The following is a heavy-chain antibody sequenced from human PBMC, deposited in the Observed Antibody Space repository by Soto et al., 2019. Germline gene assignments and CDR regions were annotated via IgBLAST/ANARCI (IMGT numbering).Heavy chain of an antibody. D-gene: IGHD3-22*01. J-gene: IGHJ6*02. CDR1: GFTFSSYA. CDR2: ISYDGSNK. Sequence: QVQLVESGGGVVQPGRSLRLSCAASGFTFSSYAMHWFRQAPGKGLEWVAVISYDGSNKYYADSVKGRFTISRDNSKNTLYLQMNSLRAEDTAVYYCARTNGGGYYDYYYYGMDVWGQGTTVTVSS. V-gene: IGHV3-30-3*01. CDR3: ARTNGGGYYDYYYYGMDV.